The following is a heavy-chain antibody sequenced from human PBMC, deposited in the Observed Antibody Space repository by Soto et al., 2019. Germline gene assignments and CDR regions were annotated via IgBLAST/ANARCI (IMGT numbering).Heavy chain of an antibody. D-gene: IGHD3-10*01. J-gene: IGHJ3*02. CDR2: IYYSGST. CDR3: AREGIYYAAFDI. Sequence: SETLSLTCTVSGGSISSGGYYWSWIRQHPGKGLEWIGYIYYSGSTYYNPSLKSRVTISVDTSKNQFSLKLSSVTAADTAVYYCAREGIYYAAFDIWGQGTMVTVSS. V-gene: IGHV4-31*03. CDR1: GGSISSGGYY.